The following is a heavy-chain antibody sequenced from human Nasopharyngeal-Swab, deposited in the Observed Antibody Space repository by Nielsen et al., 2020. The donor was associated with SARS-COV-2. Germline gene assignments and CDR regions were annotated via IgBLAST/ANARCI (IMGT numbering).Heavy chain of an antibody. J-gene: IGHJ4*02. CDR2: IYYSGST. CDR1: GGSISSSSYY. Sequence: SETLSLTCTVSGGSISSSSYYWGWLRQPPGKGLEWIGSIYYSGSTYYNPSLKSRVTISVDTSKNQFSLKLCSVTAADTTVYYCATFDYYDSSWGQGTLVTVSS. CDR3: ATFDYYDSS. D-gene: IGHD3-22*01. V-gene: IGHV4-39*01.